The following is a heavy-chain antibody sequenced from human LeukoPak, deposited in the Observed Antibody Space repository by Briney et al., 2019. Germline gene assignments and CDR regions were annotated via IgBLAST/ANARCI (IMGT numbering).Heavy chain of an antibody. V-gene: IGHV3-23*01. CDR2: ISGSGGST. Sequence: GGSLRLSCAASGFTFSSYAMSWVRQAPGKGLEWVSAISGSGGSTYYADPMKGRFTISRDNSKNTLYLQMNSLRAEDTAVYYCAKDSGDYAGCFDYWGQGTLVTVSS. D-gene: IGHD4-17*01. CDR3: AKDSGDYAGCFDY. J-gene: IGHJ4*02. CDR1: GFTFSSYA.